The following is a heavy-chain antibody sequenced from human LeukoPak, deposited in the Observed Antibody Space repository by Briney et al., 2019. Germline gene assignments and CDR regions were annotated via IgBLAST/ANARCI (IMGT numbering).Heavy chain of an antibody. CDR1: GFTFSSYA. J-gene: IGHJ4*02. CDR3: AKDLGRYRNNFFDY. CDR2: ISGSGGST. D-gene: IGHD1-26*01. Sequence: QPGGSLRLSCAASGFTFSSYAMSWVRQAPGKGLEWVSAISGSGGSTYYADSVKGRFTISRDDSKNTLYLQMNSLRADDTAVYYCAKDLGRYRNNFFDYWGQGNLVTVSS. V-gene: IGHV3-23*01.